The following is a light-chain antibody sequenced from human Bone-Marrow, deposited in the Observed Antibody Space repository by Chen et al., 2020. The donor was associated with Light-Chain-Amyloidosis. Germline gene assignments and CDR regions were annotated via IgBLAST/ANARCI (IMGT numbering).Light chain of an antibody. CDR3: QQYYSYPLT. J-gene: IGKJ4*01. CDR2: KAT. Sequence: DIQMTQSPSTLSASVGDRVTITCRASQSISNWLAWFQQKPGKAPKLLIYKATSLQSEVPSSVSGSGFGTEFTLTISSLQPDDFATYYCQQYYSYPLTFGGGTKVEVK. V-gene: IGKV1-5*03. CDR1: QSISNW.